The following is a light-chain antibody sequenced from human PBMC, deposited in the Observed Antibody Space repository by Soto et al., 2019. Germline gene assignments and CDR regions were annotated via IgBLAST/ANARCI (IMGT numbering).Light chain of an antibody. V-gene: IGKV1-5*03. J-gene: IGKJ1*01. CDR1: QTISSW. Sequence: DIQLTQSPSFLSASVGDRVTITCRAIQTISSWLAWYQQKPGKAPKRLIDKASTLKSGVPSRCSGSGSGTEFTLTIISLQPDDVATYCCKDYTSYAEGFGQRSKVDIK. CDR3: KDYTSYAEG. CDR2: KAS.